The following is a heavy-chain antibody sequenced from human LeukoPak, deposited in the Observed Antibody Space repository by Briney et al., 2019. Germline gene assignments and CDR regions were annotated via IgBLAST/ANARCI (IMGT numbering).Heavy chain of an antibody. J-gene: IGHJ4*02. D-gene: IGHD7-27*01. V-gene: IGHV1-46*01. CDR1: GYTFTSYY. CDR3: ARDIRMGLGTALDY. Sequence: ASVKVSCKASGYTFTSYYMHWVRQAPGQGLEWMGITNPSGGSTSSAQKFQGRVTMTRDMSTSTVYMELSSLRAEDTAVYYCARDIRMGLGTALDYWGQGTLVTVSS. CDR2: TNPSGGST.